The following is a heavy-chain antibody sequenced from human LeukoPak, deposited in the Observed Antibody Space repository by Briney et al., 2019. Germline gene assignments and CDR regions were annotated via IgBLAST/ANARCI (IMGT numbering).Heavy chain of an antibody. Sequence: GGSLRLSCAASGFTFSSDVMSWVRQAPGKGLEWVSAMSGSGGSTYYADSVKGRFTISRDNSKNTLYLQMNSLRAEDTAVYYCAKDRAFYYDSSGYYPDAFDIWGQGTMVTVSS. J-gene: IGHJ3*02. V-gene: IGHV3-23*01. CDR1: GFTFSSDV. D-gene: IGHD3-22*01. CDR2: MSGSGGST. CDR3: AKDRAFYYDSSGYYPDAFDI.